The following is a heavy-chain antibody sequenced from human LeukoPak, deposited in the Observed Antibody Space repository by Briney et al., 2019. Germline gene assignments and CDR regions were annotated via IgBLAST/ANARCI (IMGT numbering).Heavy chain of an antibody. CDR1: GFTFSNYW. D-gene: IGHD6-19*01. Sequence: GSLRLSCAASGFTFSNYWMNWVRQAPGKGLEWVASIGQDGSENYYVDSVKGRFTISRDNAKNSLYLQMNSLRVEDTAVYYCATGGGWYFDYWGQGALITASS. V-gene: IGHV3-7*01. J-gene: IGHJ4*02. CDR2: IGQDGSEN. CDR3: ATGGGWYFDY.